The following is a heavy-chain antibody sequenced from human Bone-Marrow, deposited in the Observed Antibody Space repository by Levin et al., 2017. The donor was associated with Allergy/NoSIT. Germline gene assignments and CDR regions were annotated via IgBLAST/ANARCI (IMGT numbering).Heavy chain of an antibody. D-gene: IGHD6-6*01. CDR3: ARARPGTATGTP. CDR2: IYSGGDT. Sequence: GGSLRLSCAASGFTVSRNYMSWVRQAPGKGLEWVSLIYSGGDTQYADFVKGRFTISRDNSKNTLYLQMNSLRVDDTAVYYCARARPGTATGTPWGQGTLVTVSS. V-gene: IGHV3-66*01. CDR1: GFTVSRNY. J-gene: IGHJ4*02.